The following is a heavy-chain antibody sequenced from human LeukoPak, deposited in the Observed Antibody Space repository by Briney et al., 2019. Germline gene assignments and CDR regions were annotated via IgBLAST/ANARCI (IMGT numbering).Heavy chain of an antibody. J-gene: IGHJ2*01. CDR3: ARHFTYDSTGPRGYFNL. D-gene: IGHD3-22*01. CDR2: IYYTGST. Sequence: SETLSLTCTVSGGSINGYYWSWIRQSPGKGLESLGYIYYTGSTNYNPSLKSRVTMSVDTSRNQFFLRLSSVTAADTAVYYCARHFTYDSTGPRGYFNLWGRGTLVTVSS. V-gene: IGHV4-59*01. CDR1: GGSINGYY.